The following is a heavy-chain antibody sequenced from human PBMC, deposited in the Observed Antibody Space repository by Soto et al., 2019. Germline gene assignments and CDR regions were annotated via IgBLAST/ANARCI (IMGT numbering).Heavy chain of an antibody. D-gene: IGHD1-20*01. CDR2: INPNSGGT. V-gene: IGHV1-2*04. CDR3: ANSITGRPNDAFDI. Sequence: ASVKVSCKASGYTFTSYGISWVRQAPGQGLEWMGWINPNSGGTNYAQKFQGWVTMTRDTSISTAYMELSRLRSDDTAVYYCANSITGRPNDAFDIWGQGTMVTVSS. J-gene: IGHJ3*02. CDR1: GYTFTSYG.